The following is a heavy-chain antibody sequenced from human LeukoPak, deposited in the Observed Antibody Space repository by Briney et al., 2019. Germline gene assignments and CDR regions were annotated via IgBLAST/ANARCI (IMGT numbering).Heavy chain of an antibody. CDR3: ARALDY. J-gene: IGHJ4*02. CDR1: GGSFSGYY. V-gene: IGHV4-34*01. Sequence: SETLSLTCAVYGGSFSGYYWSWIRQPPGKGLEWIGEINHSGSTNYNPSLKSRVAISVDTSKNQFSLKLSSVTAADTAVYYCARALDYWGQGTLVTVSS. CDR2: INHSGST.